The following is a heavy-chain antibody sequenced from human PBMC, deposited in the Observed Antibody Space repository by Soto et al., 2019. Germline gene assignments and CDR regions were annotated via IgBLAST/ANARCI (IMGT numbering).Heavy chain of an antibody. CDR1: GFTFSSYA. CDR3: AKEIEQQLVFNPYDS. Sequence: AGGSLRLSCAASGFTFSSYAMTWVRQAPGKGLEWVSTISDSGGSTYYADSVKGRFTISRDNSRNTLYLQMNSLRAEDTAVYYCAKEIEQQLVFNPYDSWGQGTLVTVSS. J-gene: IGHJ4*02. V-gene: IGHV3-23*01. D-gene: IGHD6-13*01. CDR2: ISDSGGST.